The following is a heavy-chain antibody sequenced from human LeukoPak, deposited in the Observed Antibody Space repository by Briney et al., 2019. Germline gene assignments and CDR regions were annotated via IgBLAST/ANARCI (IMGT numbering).Heavy chain of an antibody. Sequence: SETLSLTCRVSGGSITSGSYYWSWIRQPAGKGLEWIGRIYASASGTTNYNPSLKSRATISLDTSKSQFSLKLTSVTAADTAVYYYASFPAAIRAYYYYMDVWGKGTTVTVSS. CDR2: IYASASGTT. J-gene: IGHJ6*03. CDR1: GGSITSGSYY. V-gene: IGHV4-61*02. D-gene: IGHD2-2*02. CDR3: ASFPAAIRAYYYYMDV.